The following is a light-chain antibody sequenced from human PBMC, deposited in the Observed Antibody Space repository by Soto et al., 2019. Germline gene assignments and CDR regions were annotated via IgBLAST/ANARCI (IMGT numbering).Light chain of an antibody. CDR2: AAS. Sequence: DIQMTQSPSSLSASVGDRVTVTCRASQDVTRYLNWYQQKPGKAPELLIYAASTLQSGVPSRFSGSGSGTNFTLTISSLQPEDFATFYCQQASSFPWTFGQGTTVENK. CDR3: QQASSFPWT. J-gene: IGKJ1*01. V-gene: IGKV1-12*01. CDR1: QDVTRY.